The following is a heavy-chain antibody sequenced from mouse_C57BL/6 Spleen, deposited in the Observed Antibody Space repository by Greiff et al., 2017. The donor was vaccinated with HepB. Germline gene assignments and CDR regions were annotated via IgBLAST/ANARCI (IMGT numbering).Heavy chain of an antibody. J-gene: IGHJ2*01. D-gene: IGHD1-1*01. CDR2: ISDGGSYT. Sequence: EVKLVESGGGLVKPGGSLKLSCAASGFTFSSYAMSWVRQTPEKRLEWVATISDGGSYTYDPDNVKGRFTISRDNAKNNLYLQMSHLKSEDTAMYYCAAYGGDYWGQGTTLTVSS. CDR3: AAYGGDY. V-gene: IGHV5-4*03. CDR1: GFTFSSYA.